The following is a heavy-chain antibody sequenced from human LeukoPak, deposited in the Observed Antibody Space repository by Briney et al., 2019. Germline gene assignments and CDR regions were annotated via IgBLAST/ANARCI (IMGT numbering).Heavy chain of an antibody. CDR1: GFTFSNYA. J-gene: IGHJ4*02. V-gene: IGHV3-23*01. CDR3: ARERFEAGDTFIDS. D-gene: IGHD2/OR15-2a*01. Sequence: PGGSLRLSCAASGFTFSNYAMGWVRQAPGKGLEWVSDISGSGGNTYYAGSVKGRFTISRDNAKNSLYLQMNSLRAEDTAVYYCARERFEAGDTFIDSWGQGTLVTVSS. CDR2: ISGSGGNT.